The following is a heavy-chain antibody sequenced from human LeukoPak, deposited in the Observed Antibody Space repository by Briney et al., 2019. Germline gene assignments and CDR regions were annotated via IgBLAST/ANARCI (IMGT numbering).Heavy chain of an antibody. CDR1: GGSISSYY. Sequence: PSETLSLTCTVSGGSISSYYCSWIRQPPGRGLEWIGYIYYSGSTNYNPSLKSRVTISVDTSKNQFSLKLSSVTAADTAVYYCARGGRGYDSSGLFDYWGQGTLVTVSS. J-gene: IGHJ4*02. CDR2: IYYSGST. CDR3: ARGGRGYDSSGLFDY. V-gene: IGHV4-59*01. D-gene: IGHD3-22*01.